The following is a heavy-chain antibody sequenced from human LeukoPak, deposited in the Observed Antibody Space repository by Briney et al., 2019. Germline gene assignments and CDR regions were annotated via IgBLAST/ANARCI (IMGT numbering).Heavy chain of an antibody. CDR1: GFTFSDYS. V-gene: IGHV3-7*01. J-gene: IGHJ4*02. CDR2: LNQDGSEK. D-gene: IGHD1-26*01. CDR3: ARDLGGSFEY. Sequence: GGSLRLSCAASGFTFSDYSMNWVRQAPGKGLEWVANLNQDGSEKNYVDSVKGRFTISRDNAKNSLYLQMNSLRAEDTAVFYCARDLGGSFEYWGQGTLVTVSS.